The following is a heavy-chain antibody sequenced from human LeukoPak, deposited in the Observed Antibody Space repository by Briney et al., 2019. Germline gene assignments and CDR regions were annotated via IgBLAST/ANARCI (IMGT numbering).Heavy chain of an antibody. CDR2: IKQDGSEK. CDR1: GFTFSSYW. D-gene: IGHD1-26*01. CDR3: ARAGQRATSVYGY. J-gene: IGHJ4*02. V-gene: IGHV3-7*01. Sequence: GGSLRLSCAASGFTFSSYWMSWVRQAPGKGLERVANIKQDGSEKYYVDSVKGRFTISRDNAKNSLYLQMNSLRAEDTAVYYCARAGQRATSVYGYWGQGTLVTVSS.